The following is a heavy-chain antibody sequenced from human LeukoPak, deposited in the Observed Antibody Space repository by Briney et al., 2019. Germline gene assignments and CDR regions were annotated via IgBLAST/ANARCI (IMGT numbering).Heavy chain of an antibody. D-gene: IGHD6-13*01. J-gene: IGHJ4*02. Sequence: PSETLSLTCAVYGGSFSCYYWNWIRQPPGKRLEWIGEINHSGSTNYNPSLKSRVTISVDTSKNQFSLKLSSVTAADTAVYYCARGRVAAAGTDYWGQGTMVTVSS. CDR2: INHSGST. CDR3: ARGRVAAAGTDY. V-gene: IGHV4-34*01. CDR1: GGSFSCYY.